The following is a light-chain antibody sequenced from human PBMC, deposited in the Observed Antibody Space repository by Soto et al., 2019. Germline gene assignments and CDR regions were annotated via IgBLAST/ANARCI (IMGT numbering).Light chain of an antibody. V-gene: IGLV2-23*02. Sequence: QSALTQPASVSGSPGQSITISCSGTSSDVGSYNLVSWYQQHPGKAPKLMIYEVTKRPSGVSSRFSGSKSGNTASLTISGLQADDEADYYCCSYAGSSTFVFGTGTKVTVL. CDR3: CSYAGSSTFV. CDR2: EVT. CDR1: SSDVGSYNL. J-gene: IGLJ1*01.